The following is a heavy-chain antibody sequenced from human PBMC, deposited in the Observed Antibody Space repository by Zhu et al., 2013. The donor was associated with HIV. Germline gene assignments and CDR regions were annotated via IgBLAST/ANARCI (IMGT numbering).Heavy chain of an antibody. CDR1: GYTFRNYA. Sequence: QVQVVQSGAEVKKPGASVKVSCKTSGYTFRNYAITWVRQAPGQGLEWMGWISGYNGNTKYSQKFQGRVTMTTDTSKSTAYMELRSLRREDTALYFCVRDYSEYSGPDYWGQGTLVTVSS. CDR3: VRDYSEYSGPDY. V-gene: IGHV1-18*01. D-gene: IGHD6-13*01. J-gene: IGHJ4*02. CDR2: ISGYNGNT.